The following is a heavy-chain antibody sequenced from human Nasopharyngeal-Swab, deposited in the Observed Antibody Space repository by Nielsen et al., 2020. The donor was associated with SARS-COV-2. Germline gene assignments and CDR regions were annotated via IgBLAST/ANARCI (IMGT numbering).Heavy chain of an antibody. V-gene: IGHV3-74*01. J-gene: IGHJ6*03. CDR3: ARGLPIFDMDV. D-gene: IGHD3-3*01. CDR1: GFTFSSYW. CDR2: INGDGSST. Sequence: GESLKISCAASGFTFSSYWMHWVRQAPGKGLVWVSRINGDGSSTSYADSVKGRFTISRDNAKNTVYLQMNSLRAEETAVYYCARGLPIFDMDVWGKGTTVTVYS.